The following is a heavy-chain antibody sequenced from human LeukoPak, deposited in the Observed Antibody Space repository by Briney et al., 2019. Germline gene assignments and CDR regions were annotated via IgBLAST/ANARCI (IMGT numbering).Heavy chain of an antibody. Sequence: ASVTVSCMASGYTFTSYGISWVRQAPGQGLEWMGWISAYNGNTNYAQKLQGRVTMTTDTSTSTAYMELRSLRSDDTAVYYCARAYYYDSSGYYYHFTFDYWGQGTLVTVSS. CDR3: ARAYYYDSSGYYYHFTFDY. CDR1: GYTFTSYG. V-gene: IGHV1-18*01. D-gene: IGHD3-22*01. CDR2: ISAYNGNT. J-gene: IGHJ4*02.